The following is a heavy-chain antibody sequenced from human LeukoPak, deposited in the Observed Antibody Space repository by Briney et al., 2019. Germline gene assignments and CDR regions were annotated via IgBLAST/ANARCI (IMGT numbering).Heavy chain of an antibody. V-gene: IGHV3-21*01. D-gene: IGHD6-19*01. CDR2: ISSSSSYI. J-gene: IGHJ4*02. Sequence: PGGSLRLSCAASGFTFSSYSMNWVRQAPGKGLEWVSSISSSSSYIYYADSVKGRFTISRDNAKNSLYLQMNSLRAEDTAVYYCAPIKTYSSGWHNFDYWGQGTLVTVSS. CDR3: APIKTYSSGWHNFDY. CDR1: GFTFSSYS.